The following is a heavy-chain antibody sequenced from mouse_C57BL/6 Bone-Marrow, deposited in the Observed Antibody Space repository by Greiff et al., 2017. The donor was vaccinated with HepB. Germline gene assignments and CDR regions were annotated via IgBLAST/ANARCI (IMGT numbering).Heavy chain of an antibody. CDR1: GYTFTSYG. J-gene: IGHJ4*01. D-gene: IGHD1-1*01. V-gene: IGHV1-81*01. CDR2: IYPRSGNT. CDR3: ARWGSIYAMDY. Sequence: VQRVESGAELARPGASVKLSCKASGYTFTSYGISWVKQRTGQGLEWIGEIYPRSGNTYYNEKFKGKATLTADKSSSTAYMELRSLTSEDSAVYFCARWGSIYAMDYWGQGTSVTVSS.